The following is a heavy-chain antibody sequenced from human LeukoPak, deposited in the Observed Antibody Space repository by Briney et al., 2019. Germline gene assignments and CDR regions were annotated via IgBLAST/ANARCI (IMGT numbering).Heavy chain of an antibody. CDR2: INPSGGST. J-gene: IGHJ5*02. D-gene: IGHD3-10*01. V-gene: IGHV1-46*01. CDR1: GYTFTSYY. CDR3: ARSYYGSGSYAAWFDP. Sequence: ASVKVSCKASGYTFTSYYMHWVRQAPGQGLEWMGIINPSGGSTSYAQKFQGRVTITADESTSTAYMELSSLRSEDTAVYYCARSYYGSGSYAAWFDPWGQGTLVTVSS.